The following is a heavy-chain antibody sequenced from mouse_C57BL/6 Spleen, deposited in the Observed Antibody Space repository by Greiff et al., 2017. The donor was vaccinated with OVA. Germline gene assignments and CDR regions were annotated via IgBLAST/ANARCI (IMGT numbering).Heavy chain of an antibody. J-gene: IGHJ4*01. V-gene: IGHV1-55*01. CDR2: IYPGSGST. D-gene: IGHD2-4*01. CDR1: GYTFTSYW. Sequence: VQLQQPGAELVKPGASVTMSCKASGYTFTSYWITWVKQRPGQGLAWIGDIYPGSGSTNYNEKFKSKATLTVDTSSSTAYMHLSSLTSEDSAVYYCARTYYDVGAMDYWGQGTSVTVSS. CDR3: ARTYYDVGAMDY.